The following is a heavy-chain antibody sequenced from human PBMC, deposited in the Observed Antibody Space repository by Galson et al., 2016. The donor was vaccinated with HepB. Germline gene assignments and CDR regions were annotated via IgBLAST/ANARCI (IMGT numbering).Heavy chain of an antibody. V-gene: IGHV3-23*01. CDR1: GFTFSNYV. J-gene: IGHJ6*03. CDR2: INGNGRNT. CDR3: ATEVNYDRLTYGHHYMDV. Sequence: SLRLSCAASGFTFSNYVMTWVRQAPGKGLTWVSSINGNGRNTYYADSVKGRFTVSRDNYKNTVHLQMSSLRVEDTAVYYCATEVNYDRLTYGHHYMDVWGKGTTVTVSS. D-gene: IGHD3-9*01.